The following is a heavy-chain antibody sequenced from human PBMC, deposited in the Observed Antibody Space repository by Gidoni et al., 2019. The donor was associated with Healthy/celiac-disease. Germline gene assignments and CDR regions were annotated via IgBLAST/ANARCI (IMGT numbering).Heavy chain of an antibody. CDR3: ARVDVVVVAATFPYDAFDI. J-gene: IGHJ3*02. D-gene: IGHD2-15*01. V-gene: IGHV4-31*03. Sequence: QVQLQESGPGLVKPSQTLSLTCPVSGGSISSGGYYGSWIRQHPGKGLEWIGYIYYSGSTYYNPSLKSRVTISVDTSNNQFSLKLSSVAAADTAVYYCARVDVVVVAATFPYDAFDIWGQGTVVTVSS. CDR1: GGSISSGGYY. CDR2: IYYSGST.